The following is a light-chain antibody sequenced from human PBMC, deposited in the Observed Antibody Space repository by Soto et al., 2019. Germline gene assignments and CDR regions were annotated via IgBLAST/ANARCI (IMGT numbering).Light chain of an antibody. CDR1: QSINTW. Sequence: DIQMTQSPSTLSASVGDRVTVTCRASQSINTWLAWYQQKPGKAPKLLIYDASSLQSGVPSRFTGRGSVTEFTLTIRSLQPADVATYYCQPYDPYSRTFGQGPKVEIK. J-gene: IGKJ1*01. V-gene: IGKV1-5*01. CDR3: QPYDPYSRT. CDR2: DAS.